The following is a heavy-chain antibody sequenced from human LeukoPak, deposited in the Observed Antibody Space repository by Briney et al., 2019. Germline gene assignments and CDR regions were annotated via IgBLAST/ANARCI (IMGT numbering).Heavy chain of an antibody. CDR2: IRYDGSNK. V-gene: IGHV3-30*02. J-gene: IGHJ4*02. D-gene: IGHD2-15*01. CDR1: GFTFSSYG. Sequence: GGSLRLSCAASGFTFSSYGMHWFRQAPGKGLEWVAFIRYDGSNKYYADSVKGRFTISRDNSKNTLYLQMNSLRAEDTAVYYCAKGRGYCSGGSCYSDYWGQGTLVTVSS. CDR3: AKGRGYCSGGSCYSDY.